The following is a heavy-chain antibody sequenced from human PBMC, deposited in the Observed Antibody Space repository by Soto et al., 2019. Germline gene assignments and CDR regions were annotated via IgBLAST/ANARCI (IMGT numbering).Heavy chain of an antibody. D-gene: IGHD6-13*01. Sequence: QVQLQESGPGLVKPSETLSLTCTVSGGSISSYYWSWIRQPPGKGLEWIGYIYYSGSTNYNPSLKSRVTISVDTSKNQFSLKLSSVTAADTAGYYCARRYSSSFDYWGQGTLVTVSS. CDR1: GGSISSYY. CDR3: ARRYSSSFDY. V-gene: IGHV4-59*08. CDR2: IYYSGST. J-gene: IGHJ4*02.